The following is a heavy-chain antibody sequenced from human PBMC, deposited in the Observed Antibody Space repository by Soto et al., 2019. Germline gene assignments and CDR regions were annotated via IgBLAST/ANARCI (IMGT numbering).Heavy chain of an antibody. Sequence: EVHLVETGGGLIQPGGSLRLSCAASGFTVNNTYMSWVRQPPGKGLEWVSIIYSGGDTYYADSVKGRFTISRDSSKNTVYIQMNNLRAEDTAVYYCARGDPFAVWGQGPLVTVSS. V-gene: IGHV3-53*02. CDR3: ARGDPFAV. J-gene: IGHJ4*02. CDR1: GFTVNNTY. CDR2: IYSGGDT.